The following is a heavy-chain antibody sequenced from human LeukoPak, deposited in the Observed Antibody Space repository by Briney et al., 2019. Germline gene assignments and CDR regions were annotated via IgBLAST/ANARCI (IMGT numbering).Heavy chain of an antibody. D-gene: IGHD3-22*01. CDR1: GYTFTSYG. V-gene: IGHV1-18*01. Sequence: GASVRVSCKASGYTFTSYGISWVRQAPGQGLEWMGWISAYNGNTNYAQKLQGRVTMTTDTSTSTAYMELRSLRSDDTAVYYCARALSYDSSGYYVFDYWGQGTLVTVSS. J-gene: IGHJ4*02. CDR2: ISAYNGNT. CDR3: ARALSYDSSGYYVFDY.